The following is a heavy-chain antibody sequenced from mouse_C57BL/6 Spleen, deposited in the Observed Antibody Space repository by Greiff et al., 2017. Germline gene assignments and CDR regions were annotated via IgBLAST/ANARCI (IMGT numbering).Heavy chain of an antibody. V-gene: IGHV1-42*01. Sequence: EVQLQESGPELVKPGASVKISCKASGYSFTGYYMNWVKQSPEKSLEWIGEINPSTGGTTYNQKFKAKATLTVDKSSSTAYMQLKSLTSEDSAVYYCARNWADYFDDWGQGTTLTVSS. CDR3: ARNWADYFDD. J-gene: IGHJ2*01. CDR1: GYSFTGYY. CDR2: INPSTGGT. D-gene: IGHD4-1*01.